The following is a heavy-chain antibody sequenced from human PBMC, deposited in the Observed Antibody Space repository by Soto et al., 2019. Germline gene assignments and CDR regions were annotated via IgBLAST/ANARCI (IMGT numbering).Heavy chain of an antibody. Sequence: EVQLVQSGAEVKQPGESLRISCQGSGYSFSDYYVNWVRHLPGKCLEWMGTIDPRDSHPNYSPSFQGHVTISVDESTNTADLQWSSLKASDTAIYYCARQSPYTGSYYVLLDHWGQGTRVTVSS. V-gene: IGHV5-10-1*03. J-gene: IGHJ4*02. CDR1: GYSFSDYY. CDR2: IDPRDSHP. CDR3: ARQSPYTGSYYVLLDH. D-gene: IGHD1-26*01.